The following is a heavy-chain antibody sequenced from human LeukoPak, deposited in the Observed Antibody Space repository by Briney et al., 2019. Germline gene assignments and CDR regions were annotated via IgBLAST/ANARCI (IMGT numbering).Heavy chain of an antibody. CDR1: GYTFTSYY. Sequence: VASVKVSCKASGYTFTSYYMHWVRPAPGQGLEWMGIINPSGGSTSYAQKFQGRVTMTRDTSTSTVYMELSSLRSEDTAVYYCARESGTQRWLQLHPQSYFSLPDYWGQGTLVTVSS. CDR2: INPSGGST. CDR3: ARESGTQRWLQLHPQSYFSLPDY. D-gene: IGHD5-24*01. V-gene: IGHV1-46*01. J-gene: IGHJ4*02.